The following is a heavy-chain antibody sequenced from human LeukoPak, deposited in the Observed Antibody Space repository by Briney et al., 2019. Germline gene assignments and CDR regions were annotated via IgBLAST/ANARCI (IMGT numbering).Heavy chain of an antibody. CDR2: ISGSGGST. V-gene: IGHV3-23*01. Sequence: GGSLRLSCAASGFTFSSYALSWVRQAPGKGLEWVSAISGSGGSTYYADSVKGRFTISRDNSKNTLYLQMNSLRAEDTAVYYCAKDRSYYDSSGYFDYWGQGTLVTVSS. CDR1: GFTFSSYA. D-gene: IGHD3-22*01. CDR3: AKDRSYYDSSGYFDY. J-gene: IGHJ4*02.